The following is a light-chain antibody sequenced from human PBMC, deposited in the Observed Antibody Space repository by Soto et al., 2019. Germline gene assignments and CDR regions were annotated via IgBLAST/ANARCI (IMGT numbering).Light chain of an antibody. J-gene: IGKJ2*01. V-gene: IGKV3-20*01. CDR1: QSVSSSY. Sequence: EIVLTQSPGTLSLSPGERATLSCRASQSVSSSYLAWYQQKPGQAPRLRIYGASSRATGIPDRFSGSGSGTDFTLTISRLEPEDFAVYYCPQYGSSPPMYTFGQGTKLEIK. CDR3: PQYGSSPPMYT. CDR2: GAS.